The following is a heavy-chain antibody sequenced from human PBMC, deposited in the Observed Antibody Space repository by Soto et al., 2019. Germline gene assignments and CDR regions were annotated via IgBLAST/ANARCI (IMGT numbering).Heavy chain of an antibody. CDR3: ARMVRGVINGAVDI. D-gene: IGHD3-10*01. Sequence: QVQLVQSGAEVKKPGASVKVSCKASGYTFTSYAMHWVRQAPGQRLEWMGWINAGNGNTKYSQKFQGRVTITRDTSASTAYMEMSSLRSEDTAVYYCARMVRGVINGAVDIWGQGTMVTVSS. CDR2: INAGNGNT. V-gene: IGHV1-3*01. CDR1: GYTFTSYA. J-gene: IGHJ3*02.